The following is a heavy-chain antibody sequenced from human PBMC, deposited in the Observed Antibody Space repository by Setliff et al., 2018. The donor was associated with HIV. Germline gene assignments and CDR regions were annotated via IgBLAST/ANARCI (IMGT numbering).Heavy chain of an antibody. J-gene: IGHJ2*01. Sequence: ETLSLTCAVYGGSFTGYYWSWIRQPPGKGLEWIGEIDHSGSTNYNPSLKSRVTISLDTSKNQFSLKLSSVTAADTAVYYCAREGARITIFGVVTALWYFDLWGRGTLVTVSS. CDR1: GGSFTGYY. CDR2: IDHSGST. V-gene: IGHV4-34*01. D-gene: IGHD3-3*01. CDR3: AREGARITIFGVVTALWYFDL.